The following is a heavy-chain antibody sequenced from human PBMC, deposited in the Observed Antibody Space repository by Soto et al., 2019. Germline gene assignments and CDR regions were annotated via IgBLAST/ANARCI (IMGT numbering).Heavy chain of an antibody. J-gene: IGHJ4*02. V-gene: IGHV3-74*01. CDR1: GFTFSSYW. CDR2: INSDGSST. D-gene: IGHD6-13*01. Sequence: EVQLVESGGGLVQPGGSLRLSCAASGFTFSSYWMHWVHQAPGKGLVWVSRINSDGSSTSYADSVKGRFTISSDNAKNTLYLQMNSLRAEDTAVYYCARERGKAAAVHFDYWGQGTLVTVSS. CDR3: ARERGKAAAVHFDY.